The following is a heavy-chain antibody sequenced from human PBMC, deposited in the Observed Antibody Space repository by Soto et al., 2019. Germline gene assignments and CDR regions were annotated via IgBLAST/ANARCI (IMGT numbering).Heavy chain of an antibody. D-gene: IGHD3-22*01. CDR2: IDPSDSYT. CDR3: ATSPLYYYERWVEVGHWFDP. Sequence: PGESLKISCKGSGYSFTNYWISWVRQMPGKGLEWMGRIDPSDSYTNYSPSFQGHVTISADKSISTAYLQWSSLKASDTAMYYCATSPLYYYERWVEVGHWFDPWGQGTLVTVSS. J-gene: IGHJ5*02. V-gene: IGHV5-10-1*01. CDR1: GYSFTNYW.